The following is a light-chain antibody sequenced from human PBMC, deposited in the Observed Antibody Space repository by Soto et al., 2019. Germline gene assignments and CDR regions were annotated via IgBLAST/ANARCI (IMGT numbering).Light chain of an antibody. J-gene: IGKJ1*01. CDR3: QQGYNFPRA. CDR1: QSINAW. Sequence: DIQMTQSPSTLAASIGDRVTISRRASQSINAWLAWYQQKPGKAPKLLIYDASTLQSGVPSRFSGSGSGTDFTLTINSLQPEDFATYYCQQGYNFPRAFGQGTKVDIK. CDR2: DAS. V-gene: IGKV1-12*01.